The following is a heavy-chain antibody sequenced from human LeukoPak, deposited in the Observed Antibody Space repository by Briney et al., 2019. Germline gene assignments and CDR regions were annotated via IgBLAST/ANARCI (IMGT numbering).Heavy chain of an antibody. CDR3: ARTKWQLPWT. D-gene: IGHD4-23*01. J-gene: IGHJ5*02. Sequence: GGSLRLSCAASGFTFSRYSMNWVRQAPGKGLEWVSSISSSSSYIYYADSVKGRFTMSRDNAKNLVFLQMNSLRVEDTAVYYCARTKWQLPWTWGQGTQVTVSS. CDR2: ISSSSSYI. CDR1: GFTFSRYS. V-gene: IGHV3-21*06.